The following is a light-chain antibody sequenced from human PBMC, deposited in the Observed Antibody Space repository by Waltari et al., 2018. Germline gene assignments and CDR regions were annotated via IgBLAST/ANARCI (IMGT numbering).Light chain of an antibody. J-gene: IGLJ1*01. CDR2: DVS. V-gene: IGLV2-11*01. Sequence: QSALTQPRSVSGSPGQSVTISCTGTSSDVGGYNYVSWYQQHPGKAPKLMIYDVSKRPSGVPDRFAASKSGNTASLTTAGLQAEDEADYYCCSYAGSYTFYVFGTGTKVTVL. CDR3: CSYAGSYTFYV. CDR1: SSDVGGYNY.